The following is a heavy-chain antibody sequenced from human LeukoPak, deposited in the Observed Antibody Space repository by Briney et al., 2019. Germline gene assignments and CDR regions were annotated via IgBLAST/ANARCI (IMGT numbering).Heavy chain of an antibody. CDR2: IKPDGSQN. CDR1: GFNFNAYW. J-gene: IGHJ4*02. CDR3: VRDSGRFLVDF. V-gene: IGHV3-7*01. D-gene: IGHD1-26*01. Sequence: GGSLRLSCAASGFNFNAYWMTWVRQPPGKGLEWVANIKPDGSQNFCVDSVKGRFTISRDNAQNSLYLQMNSLRAEDTAVYYCVRDSGRFLVDFWGQGTLVTVSS.